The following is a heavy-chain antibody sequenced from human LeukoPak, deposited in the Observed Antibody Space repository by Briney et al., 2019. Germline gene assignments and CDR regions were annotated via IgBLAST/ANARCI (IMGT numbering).Heavy chain of an antibody. CDR1: GGSISSSSYY. CDR2: IYYSGST. V-gene: IGHV4-39*07. D-gene: IGHD3-10*01. J-gene: IGHJ4*02. CDR3: AKDFATTGRYPHGSAST. Sequence: SETLSLTCTVSGGSISSSSYYWGWIRQPPGKGLEWIGSIYYSGSTYYNPSLKSRVTISVDTSKNQFSLKLSSVTAADTAVYYCAKDFATTGRYPHGSASTWGQGTLVTVSS.